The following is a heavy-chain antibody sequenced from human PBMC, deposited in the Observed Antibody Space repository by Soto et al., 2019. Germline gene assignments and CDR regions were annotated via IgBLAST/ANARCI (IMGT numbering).Heavy chain of an antibody. CDR2: IIPFLGTT. J-gene: IGHJ1*01. Sequence: ASVKVSCKTSGGIFITSGLSWVRQAPGQGLEWMGGIIPFLGTTYHAQKFQGRVTITADKSTNTVYMDLSDLKFEDTATYYCARETANRGASGRTLQPENFESWGQGTLVTV. CDR3: ARETANRGASGRTLQPENFES. D-gene: IGHD3-10*01. V-gene: IGHV1-69*10. CDR1: GGIFITSG.